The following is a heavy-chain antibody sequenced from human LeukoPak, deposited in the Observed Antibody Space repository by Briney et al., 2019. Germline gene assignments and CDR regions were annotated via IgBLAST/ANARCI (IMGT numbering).Heavy chain of an antibody. CDR2: TYPSGSS. D-gene: IGHD5-18*01. V-gene: IGHV4-30-2*01. CDR3: ARDRGYSYGF. Sequence: PSETLSLTCAVSGGSISGDNFSWSWVRQPPGKGLEWIGYTYPSGSSYYRPSLRSRATISIDTSKNQFSLHLTSVTAADTAVYYCARDRGYSYGFWGQGTLVTVSS. CDR1: GGSISGDNFS. J-gene: IGHJ4*02.